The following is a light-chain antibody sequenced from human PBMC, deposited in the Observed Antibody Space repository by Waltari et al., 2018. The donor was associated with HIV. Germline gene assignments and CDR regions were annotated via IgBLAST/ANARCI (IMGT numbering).Light chain of an antibody. CDR1: STDVGTYNL. CDR2: EVT. CDR3: CSYVGTNTF. Sequence: QSALTQPASVSGSPGQSIPLSCTATSTDVGTYNLVSWYQQYPGKAPKLIIYEVTKRPSGVSNRFSGSKAGNTASLTISGLQADDEADYYCCSYVGTNTFFGTGTKVTVL. J-gene: IGLJ1*01. V-gene: IGLV2-23*02.